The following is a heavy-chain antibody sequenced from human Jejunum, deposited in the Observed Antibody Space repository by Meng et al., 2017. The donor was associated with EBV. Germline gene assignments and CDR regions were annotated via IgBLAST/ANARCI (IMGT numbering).Heavy chain of an antibody. J-gene: IGHJ4*02. CDR2: MNPTSGNT. D-gene: IGHD3-16*02. V-gene: IGHV1-8*01. CDR1: GYTFTIYK. Sequence: QRVDLGAGVKKHWASVNVACQASGYTFTIYKINWVRHATGQGLEWMGWMNPTSGNTGDAQKFQGRVTMTRNTSISTAYMELSSLRSEDTAVYYCARGRVWGSYQDYWGQGTLVTVSS. CDR3: ARGRVWGSYQDY.